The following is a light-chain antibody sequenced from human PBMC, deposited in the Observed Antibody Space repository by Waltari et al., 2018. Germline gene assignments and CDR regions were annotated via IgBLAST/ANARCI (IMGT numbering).Light chain of an antibody. CDR1: SSDVGSYNL. V-gene: IGLV2-23*01. Sequence: QSALTQPASVSGSPGQSITISCTGTSSDVGSYNLVSWYQQPPGKAPKLIIYAGGKRTSGLSNRFSGSKSDNTASLTISGLQAEDEADYYCCSYAGSSPHVVFGGGTKLTVL. J-gene: IGLJ2*01. CDR3: CSYAGSSPHVV. CDR2: AGG.